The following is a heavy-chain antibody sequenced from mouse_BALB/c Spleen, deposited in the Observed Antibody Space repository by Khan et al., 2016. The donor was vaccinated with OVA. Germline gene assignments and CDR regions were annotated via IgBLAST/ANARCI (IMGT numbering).Heavy chain of an antibody. Sequence: VQLQQPGPELVEPGPSVKMSCKASGYTFTNYVIHWVKQKPGQGLEWIGYINPDNAGTRYNEKFKGKATLPPDISSTSAYMALLSLTSEDSAVYYCAREASSWDFSFPYWGQGTLVTVSA. V-gene: IGHV1S136*01. CDR1: GYTFTNYV. D-gene: IGHD4-1*01. J-gene: IGHJ3*01. CDR3: AREASSWDFSFPY. CDR2: INPDNAGT.